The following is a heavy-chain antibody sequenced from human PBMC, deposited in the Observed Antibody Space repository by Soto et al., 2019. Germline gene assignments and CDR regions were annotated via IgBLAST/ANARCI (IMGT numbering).Heavy chain of an antibody. Sequence: QVQLVESGGGVVQPGRSLRLSCAASGFTFSGYAMHWVRQTTGKGLEWVAVVSYDGSNRYYADSVKGRFTISRDNSKNTMHMQLDSLRGEHTAVYYCAQGALRAVAATTESFYYYQSMDVWGQGTPVTVSS. V-gene: IGHV3-33*08. D-gene: IGHD6-19*01. CDR2: VSYDGSNR. J-gene: IGHJ6*02. CDR1: GFTFSGYA. CDR3: AQGALRAVAATTESFYYYQSMDV.